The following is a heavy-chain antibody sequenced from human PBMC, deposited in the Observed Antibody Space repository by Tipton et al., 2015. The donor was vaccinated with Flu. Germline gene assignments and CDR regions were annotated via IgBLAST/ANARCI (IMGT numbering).Heavy chain of an antibody. CDR2: IYYSGPT. Sequence: LRLSCTVSGGSVSSGSYYWSWIRQPPGKGLEWIGYIYYSGPTNYNPSLKSRVTISVDTSKNQFSLKLSSVTAADTAVYYCARDPPARVSSGWYRAFDIWGQGTMVTVSS. J-gene: IGHJ3*02. CDR1: GGSVSSGSYY. D-gene: IGHD6-19*01. V-gene: IGHV4-61*01. CDR3: ARDPPARVSSGWYRAFDI.